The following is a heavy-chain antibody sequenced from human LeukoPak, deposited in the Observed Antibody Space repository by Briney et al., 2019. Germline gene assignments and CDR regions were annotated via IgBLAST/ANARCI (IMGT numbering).Heavy chain of an antibody. D-gene: IGHD3-10*01. Sequence: GGSLRLSCAASGFTFTSYPMGWVRQAPGKGLEWVSSISRSGDDTYYADSVRGRFTISRDNSKNTLYLQMNSLRAVDTAIYYCAKDQLLGWGQGTQVTVSS. V-gene: IGHV3-23*01. CDR1: GFTFTSYP. CDR3: AKDQLLG. CDR2: ISRSGDDT. J-gene: IGHJ4*02.